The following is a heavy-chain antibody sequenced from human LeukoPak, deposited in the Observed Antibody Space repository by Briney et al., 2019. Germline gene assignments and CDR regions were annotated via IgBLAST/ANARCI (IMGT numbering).Heavy chain of an antibody. CDR3: ARRVPAASGGGFDY. J-gene: IGHJ4*02. CDR1: GGSLSGYY. D-gene: IGHD2-2*01. V-gene: IGHV4-4*08. Sequence: SETLSLTCAVSGGSLSGYYWNWIRQPPGKGLEWIGYVNAVGSTKYNPSLSSRLTISVDKSKNQFSLKLNSVTAADSAVYFCARRVPAASGGGFDYWGQGTLGAVSS. CDR2: VNAVGST.